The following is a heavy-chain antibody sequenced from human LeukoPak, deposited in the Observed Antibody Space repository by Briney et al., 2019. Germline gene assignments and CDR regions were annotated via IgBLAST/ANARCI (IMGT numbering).Heavy chain of an antibody. CDR3: AGKYYYDSSGYFYVDW. CDR2: IYHSGST. CDR1: GGSTSSYY. J-gene: IGHJ4*02. D-gene: IGHD3-22*01. Sequence: SETLSLTCTVSGGSTSSYYWSWIRQSPGKGLEWIGSIYHSGSTYYNPSLKSRVTISMDTTRNQFSLKLTSVTAADTAVYYCAGKYYYDSSGYFYVDWWGQGTLVTVSS. V-gene: IGHV4-59*04.